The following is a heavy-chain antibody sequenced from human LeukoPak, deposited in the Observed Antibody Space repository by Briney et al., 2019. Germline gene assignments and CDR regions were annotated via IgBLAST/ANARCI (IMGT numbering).Heavy chain of an antibody. CDR3: AKGRYNWNYADFDY. J-gene: IGHJ4*02. CDR1: GFTFSSYA. D-gene: IGHD1-7*01. V-gene: IGHV3-23*01. Sequence: PGGSLRLSCTASGFTFSSYAMSWVRQAPGKGLEWVSAISGSGGSTYYADSVKGRFTISRDNSKNTLYLQMNSLRAEDTAVYYCAKGRYNWNYADFDYWGQGTLVTVSS. CDR2: ISGSGGST.